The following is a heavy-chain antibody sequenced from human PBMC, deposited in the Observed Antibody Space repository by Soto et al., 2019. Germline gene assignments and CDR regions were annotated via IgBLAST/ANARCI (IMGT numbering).Heavy chain of an antibody. CDR2: IYNSGAT. J-gene: IGHJ4*02. CDR3: ARNKVTTVRYFDY. V-gene: IGHV4-59*01. D-gene: IGHD4-17*01. CDR1: GGSMTGYY. Sequence: ASETLSLTCTVFGGSMTGYYWNWIRQSPGKGLEWVAYIYNSGATSYIPSLKSRVTISIDSSKNQFFLNLTSATAADTAVYFCARNKVTTVRYFDYWGQGTMVTVSS.